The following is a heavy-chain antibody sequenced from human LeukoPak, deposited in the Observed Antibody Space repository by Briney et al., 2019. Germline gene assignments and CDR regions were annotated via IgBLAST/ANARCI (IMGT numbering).Heavy chain of an antibody. D-gene: IGHD2-2*01. Sequence: GGSLRLSCAASGFTFNIYWMHWVRQAPGKGLVWVARMNADGSSTTYADSVKGRFTISRDNAKNTLCLQMNSLRAEDTAVYYCAKALIVVVPAADYWGQGTLVTVSS. V-gene: IGHV3-74*01. CDR3: AKALIVVVPAADY. J-gene: IGHJ4*02. CDR2: MNADGSST. CDR1: GFTFNIYW.